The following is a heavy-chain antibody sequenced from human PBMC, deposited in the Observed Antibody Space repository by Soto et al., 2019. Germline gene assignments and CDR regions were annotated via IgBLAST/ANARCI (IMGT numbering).Heavy chain of an antibody. CDR3: ARDPLYDSSGYSYLGYNWFDP. V-gene: IGHV1-3*01. Sequence: ASVKVSCKASGYTFTSYAMHWVRQAPGQRLEWMGWINAGNGNTKYSQKFQGRVTITRDTSASTAYMELSSLRSEDTAVYYCARDPLYDSSGYSYLGYNWFDPWGQGTRVTV. D-gene: IGHD3-22*01. CDR2: INAGNGNT. J-gene: IGHJ5*02. CDR1: GYTFTSYA.